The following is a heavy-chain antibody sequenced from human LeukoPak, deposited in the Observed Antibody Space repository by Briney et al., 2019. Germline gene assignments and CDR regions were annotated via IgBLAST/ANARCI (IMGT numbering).Heavy chain of an antibody. V-gene: IGHV3-30-3*01. D-gene: IGHD3-10*01. CDR2: ISYDGSNK. Sequence: GRSLRLSCAASGFTFSSYAMHWVRQAPGKGLEWVAVISYDGSNKYYADSVKGRFTISRDNSKNTLYLQMNSLRAEDTAVYYCAREREYYYGSGVSRYYGMDVWGQGTTVTVSS. CDR1: GFTFSSYA. J-gene: IGHJ6*02. CDR3: AREREYYYGSGVSRYYGMDV.